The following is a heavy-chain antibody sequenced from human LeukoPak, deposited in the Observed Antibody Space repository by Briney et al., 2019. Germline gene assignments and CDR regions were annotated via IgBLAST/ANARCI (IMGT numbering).Heavy chain of an antibody. D-gene: IGHD2-2*01. Sequence: GGSLRLSCAASGFTFSSHWMSWVRQAPGKGLEWVANINQDGSEQYYVDSVKGRFTISRDNAKNSLYLQMNSLRAEDTAVYYCARVGYCSTTSCYWRAFDYWGQGTLVTVSS. J-gene: IGHJ4*02. CDR2: INQDGSEQ. V-gene: IGHV3-7*01. CDR3: ARVGYCSTTSCYWRAFDY. CDR1: GFTFSSHW.